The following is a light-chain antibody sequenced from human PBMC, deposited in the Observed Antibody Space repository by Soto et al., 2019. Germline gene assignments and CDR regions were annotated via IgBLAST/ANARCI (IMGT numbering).Light chain of an antibody. J-gene: IGKJ1*01. V-gene: IGKV3D-20*02. CDR2: GAS. CDR3: HQRSSWPWT. Sequence: EIVLTQSPGTLSLSPGERATLSCRASQSVSSSYLAWYQQKPGQALRLLIYGASSRATGIPDRFSGSGSGTDFTLTISSLEPEDFAVYYCHQRSSWPWTFGQGTKVDI. CDR1: QSVSSSY.